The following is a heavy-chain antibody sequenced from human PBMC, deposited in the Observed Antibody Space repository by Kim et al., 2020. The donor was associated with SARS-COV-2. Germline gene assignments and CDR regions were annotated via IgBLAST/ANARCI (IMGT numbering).Heavy chain of an antibody. J-gene: IGHJ4*02. V-gene: IGHV1-69*01. Sequence: AQKFQGRVTITADESTSTAYMELSSLRSEDTAVYYCARATCSGGSRPLDYWGQGTLVTVSS. D-gene: IGHD2-15*01. CDR3: ARATCSGGSRPLDY.